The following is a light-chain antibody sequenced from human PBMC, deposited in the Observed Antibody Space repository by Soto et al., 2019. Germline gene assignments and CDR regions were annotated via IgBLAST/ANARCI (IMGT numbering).Light chain of an antibody. CDR2: QTS. Sequence: EIVLTQSPGTLSSFPGDRVTLSCRASQYITTRLAWYQHRPGQAPRLLIYQTSIRAAGIPARFSGSGSGTDFTLTISSLAPEDFAIYYCHQRQSWPRTFGQGTKVDIK. J-gene: IGKJ1*01. CDR3: HQRQSWPRT. CDR1: QYITTR. V-gene: IGKV3-11*01.